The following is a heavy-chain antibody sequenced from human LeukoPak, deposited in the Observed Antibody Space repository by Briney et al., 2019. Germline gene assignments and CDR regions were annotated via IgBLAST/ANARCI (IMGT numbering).Heavy chain of an antibody. CDR1: GFTFSSHW. D-gene: IGHD6-13*01. Sequence: GGSLRLSCAASGFTFSSHWMHWVRQAPGKGLEWVSSISSSSSYIYYADSVKGRFTISRDNAKNSLYLQMNSLRAEDTAVYYCAREEAAGLDYWGQGTLVTVSS. J-gene: IGHJ4*02. V-gene: IGHV3-21*01. CDR2: ISSSSSYI. CDR3: AREEAAGLDY.